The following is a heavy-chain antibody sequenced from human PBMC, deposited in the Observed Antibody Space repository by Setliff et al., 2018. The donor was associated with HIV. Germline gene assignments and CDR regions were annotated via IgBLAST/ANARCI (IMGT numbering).Heavy chain of an antibody. CDR2: IYYRGAT. CDR1: GGSISNSDFY. Sequence: PSETLSLTCTVSGGSISNSDFYWGWIRQSPGKGLEWIGSIYYRGATYHNPTLQSRVTISADTSKNQFYLKLTSVTAADTAIYYCARPYDSLYGWGQGVLVTVSS. CDR3: ARPYDSLYG. D-gene: IGHD3-22*01. J-gene: IGHJ4*02. V-gene: IGHV4-39*01.